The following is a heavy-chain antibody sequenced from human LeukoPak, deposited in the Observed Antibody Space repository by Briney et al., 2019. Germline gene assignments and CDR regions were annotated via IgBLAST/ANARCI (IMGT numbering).Heavy chain of an antibody. CDR1: GFTFSSCE. CDR2: ISSSGSTI. J-gene: IGHJ4*02. V-gene: IGHV3-48*03. D-gene: IGHD3-16*02. Sequence: PGGSLRLSCAASGFTFSSCEMNWVRQAPGKGLEWVSYISSSGSTIYYADSVKGRFTISRDNAKNSLYLQMNSLRAEDTAVYYCARESPNMITFGGVIASHFDYWGQGTLVTVSS. CDR3: ARESPNMITFGGVIASHFDY.